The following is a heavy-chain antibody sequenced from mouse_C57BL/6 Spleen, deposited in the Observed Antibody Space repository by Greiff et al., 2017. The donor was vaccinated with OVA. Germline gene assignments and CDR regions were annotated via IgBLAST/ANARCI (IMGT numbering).Heavy chain of an antibody. CDR2: IYPGGGYT. V-gene: IGHV1-63*01. CDR3: AREDRGYAMDY. J-gene: IGHJ4*01. Sequence: QVQLQQSGAELVRPGTSVKMSCKASGYTFTNYWIGWAKQRPGHGLEWIGDIYPGGGYTNYNEKFKGKATLTADKSSSTAYMQFSSLTSEDSAIYYCAREDRGYAMDYWGQGTSVTVSS. CDR1: GYTFTNYW.